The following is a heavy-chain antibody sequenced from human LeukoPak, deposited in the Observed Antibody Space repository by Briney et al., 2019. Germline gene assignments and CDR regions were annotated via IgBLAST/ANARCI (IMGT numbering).Heavy chain of an antibody. CDR1: GFTFSSYA. D-gene: IGHD6-13*01. Sequence: PGGSLRLSCAASGFTFSSYAMSWVRQAPGKGLEWVSAISGSGGSTYYADSVKGRFTISRDNSKNTLYLQMNSLRAEDTAVYYCARGMNGSRMRGYFDYWGQGTLVTVSS. CDR3: ARGMNGSRMRGYFDY. V-gene: IGHV3-23*01. J-gene: IGHJ4*02. CDR2: ISGSGGST.